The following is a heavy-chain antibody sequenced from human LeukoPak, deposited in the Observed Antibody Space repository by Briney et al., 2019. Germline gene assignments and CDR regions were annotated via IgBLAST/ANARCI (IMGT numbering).Heavy chain of an antibody. CDR3: ARESYDSSGPEYFQH. J-gene: IGHJ1*01. CDR2: INAGNGNT. V-gene: IGHV1-3*03. Sequence: GGSLRLSCAASGYTFTSYAMHWVRQAPGQRLEWMGWINAGNGNTKYSQEFQGRVTITRDTPASTAYMELSSLRSEDMAVYYCARESYDSSGPEYFQHWGQGTLVTVSS. CDR1: GYTFTSYA. D-gene: IGHD3-22*01.